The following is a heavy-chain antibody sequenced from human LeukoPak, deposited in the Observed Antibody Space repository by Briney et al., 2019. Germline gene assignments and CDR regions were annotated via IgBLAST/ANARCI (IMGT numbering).Heavy chain of an antibody. CDR1: GGSISSSSYY. CDR2: IYYSGST. Sequence: SETLSLTCTVSGGSISSSSYYWGWIRQPPGKGLEWIGSIYYSGSTYYNPSLKSRVTISVDTSKNQFSLKLSSVTAADTAVYYCARGPYSSGWYAFDYWGQGTLVTVSS. V-gene: IGHV4-39*07. D-gene: IGHD6-19*01. J-gene: IGHJ4*02. CDR3: ARGPYSSGWYAFDY.